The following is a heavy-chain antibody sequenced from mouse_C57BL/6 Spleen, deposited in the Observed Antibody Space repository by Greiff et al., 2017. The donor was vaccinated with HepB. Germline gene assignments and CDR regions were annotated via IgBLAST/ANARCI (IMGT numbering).Heavy chain of an antibody. D-gene: IGHD2-9*01. V-gene: IGHV1-85*01. CDR2: IYPRDGST. CDR3: AREPTMVTTWYFDV. CDR1: GYTFTSYD. Sequence: QVQLKQSGPELVKPGASVKLSCKASGYTFTSYDINWVKQRPGQGLEWIGWIYPRDGSTKYNEKFKGKATLTVDTSSSTAYMELHSLTSEDSAVYFCAREPTMVTTWYFDVWGTGTTVTVSS. J-gene: IGHJ1*03.